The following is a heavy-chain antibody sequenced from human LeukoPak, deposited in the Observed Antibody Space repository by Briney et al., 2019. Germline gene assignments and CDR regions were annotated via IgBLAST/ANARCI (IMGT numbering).Heavy chain of an antibody. J-gene: IGHJ4*02. V-gene: IGHV3-30*02. CDR1: GFTFSSYG. CDR2: IRYDGSNK. Sequence: SGGSLRLSCAASGFTFSSYGMHWVRQAPGKGLEWVAFIRYDGSNKYYADSVKGRFTISRDNSKNTLYLQMNSLRAEDTAVYYCARGPTYYDFWSGYYPRAYYFDYWGQGTLVTVSS. CDR3: ARGPTYYDFWSGYYPRAYYFDY. D-gene: IGHD3-3*01.